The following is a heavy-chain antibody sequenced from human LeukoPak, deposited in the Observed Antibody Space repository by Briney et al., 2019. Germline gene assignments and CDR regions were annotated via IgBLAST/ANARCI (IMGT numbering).Heavy chain of an antibody. V-gene: IGHV5-51*01. CDR3: ARHDLGGSEWEPIDY. CDR2: IYPGDSDT. CDR1: GCSFTSYW. J-gene: IGHJ4*02. Sequence: GESLKISCKGSGCSFTSYWIGWVRQMPGKGLEWMGIIYPGDSDTRYSPSFQGQVTISADKSISTAYLQWSSLKASDTAMYYCARHDLGGSEWEPIDYWGQGTLVTVSS. D-gene: IGHD1-26*01.